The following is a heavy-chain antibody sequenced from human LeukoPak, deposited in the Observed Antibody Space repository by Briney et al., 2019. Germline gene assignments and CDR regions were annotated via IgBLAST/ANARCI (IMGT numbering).Heavy chain of an antibody. V-gene: IGHV3-11*01. CDR2: ISSSGSTI. Sequence: GGSLRLYCAASGFTFSDYYMSWIRQAPGKGLEWVSYISSSGSTIYYADSVKGRFTISRDNAKNSLYLQTNSLRAEDTAVYYCARDAPIPYCSSTSCYEDFWGQGTLVTVSS. CDR1: GFTFSDYY. J-gene: IGHJ4*02. CDR3: ARDAPIPYCSSTSCYEDF. D-gene: IGHD2-2*01.